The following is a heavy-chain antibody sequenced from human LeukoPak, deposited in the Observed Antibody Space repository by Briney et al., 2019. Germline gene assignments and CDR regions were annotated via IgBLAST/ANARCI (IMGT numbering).Heavy chain of an antibody. V-gene: IGHV3-23*01. D-gene: IGHD4-17*01. CDR2: ISGSGVST. CDR1: GFTFSSYA. J-gene: IGHJ4*02. CDR3: AKDLSDYGDYVFPFDY. Sequence: GGSLRLSCAASGFTFSSYAMSWVRQAPGKGLEWVSAISGSGVSTYYVDSVKGRFTISRDNSKNTLYLQMNSLRAEDTAVYYCAKDLSDYGDYVFPFDYWGQGTLVTVSS.